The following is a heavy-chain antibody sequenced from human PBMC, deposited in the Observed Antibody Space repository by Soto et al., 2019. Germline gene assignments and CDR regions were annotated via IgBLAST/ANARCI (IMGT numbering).Heavy chain of an antibody. V-gene: IGHV1-69*04. CDR2: IIPILGIA. D-gene: IGHD6-13*01. J-gene: IGHJ4*02. Sequence: GASVKVSCKASGGTFSSYTISWVRQAPGQGLEWMGRIIPILGIANYAQKFQGRVTITADKSTSTAYMELSSLRSEDTAVYYCARDPEGEYSSSWYPLDYWGQGTLVTVSS. CDR1: GGTFSSYT. CDR3: ARDPEGEYSSSWYPLDY.